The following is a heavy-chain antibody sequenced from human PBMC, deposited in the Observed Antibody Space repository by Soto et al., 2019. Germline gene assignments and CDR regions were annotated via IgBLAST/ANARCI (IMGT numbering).Heavy chain of an antibody. CDR2: IYPGDSDT. CDR3: ARNISNFRYYYSARDV. J-gene: IGHJ6*02. CDR1: GYTFTDYW. D-gene: IGHD1-20*01. Sequence: PGESLKISCKGSGYTFTDYWIGWVRQLPGKGLEWMGIIYPGDSDTRYSPSFQGHVTITVDKSTSTAYLQWNTLKASDTAMYYCARNISNFRYYYSARDVWGQRNTVTVSS. V-gene: IGHV5-51*01.